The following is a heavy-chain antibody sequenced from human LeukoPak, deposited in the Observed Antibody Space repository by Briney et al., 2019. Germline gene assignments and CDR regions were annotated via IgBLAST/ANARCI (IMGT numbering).Heavy chain of an antibody. V-gene: IGHV4-39*01. CDR1: GVSISSSNSY. D-gene: IGHD3-10*01. J-gene: IGHJ4*02. Sequence: SETLSLTCTVSGVSISSSNSYWGWIRQPPGKGLEWIGSIYYSGNTYYNASLKSQVSISIDTSKNQFSLRLTSVTAADTAVYYCARRVYYGSGSYLPLYYFDCWGQGTLVTVSS. CDR2: IYYSGNT. CDR3: ARRVYYGSGSYLPLYYFDC.